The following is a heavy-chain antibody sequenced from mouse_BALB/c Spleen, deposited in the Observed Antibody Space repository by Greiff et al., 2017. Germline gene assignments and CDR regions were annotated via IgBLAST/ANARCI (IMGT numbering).Heavy chain of an antibody. Sequence: QVQLQQSGPGLVQPSQSLSITCTASGFSLTSYGVHWVRQSPGKGLEWLGVIWSGGSTDYNAAFISRLSTSKDNSKSQVFFKMNSLQANDTAVYYCARTIHYYGIYAMDYWGQGTSVTVSS. CDR1: GFSLTSYG. CDR3: ARTIHYYGIYAMDY. CDR2: IWSGGST. D-gene: IGHD1-2*01. V-gene: IGHV2-2*02. J-gene: IGHJ4*01.